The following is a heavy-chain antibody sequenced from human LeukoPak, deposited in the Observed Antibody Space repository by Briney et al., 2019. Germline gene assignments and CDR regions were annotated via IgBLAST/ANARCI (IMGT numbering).Heavy chain of an antibody. CDR2: IKGDGSGT. D-gene: IGHD3-22*01. J-gene: IGHJ3*02. CDR3: VRPYDSSGYQWNDAFDI. CDR1: GFTFSSYW. V-gene: IGHV3-74*01. Sequence: PGGSLRLSCAASGFTFSSYWMQWVRQAPGKGLVWLSRIKGDGSGTNYADSVKGRFIISRDNAKNTLSLQMNNLRAEDTAIYYCVRPYDSSGYQWNDAFDIWGQGTMVTVSP.